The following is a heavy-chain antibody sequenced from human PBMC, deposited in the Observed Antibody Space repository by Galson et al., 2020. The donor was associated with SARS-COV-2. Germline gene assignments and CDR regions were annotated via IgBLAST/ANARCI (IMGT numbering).Heavy chain of an antibody. J-gene: IGHJ6*02. CDR2: ISSSGSTI. CDR3: ARDSAAAGPREEYYYYGMDV. V-gene: IGHV3-11*01. D-gene: IGHD6-13*01. CDR1: GFTFSDYY. Sequence: PGGSLRLSCAASGFTFSDYYMSWIRQAPGKGLEWVSYISSSGSTIHYADSVKGRFTISRDNAKNSLYLQMNSLRAEDTAVYYCARDSAAAGPREEYYYYGMDVWGQGTTVTVSS.